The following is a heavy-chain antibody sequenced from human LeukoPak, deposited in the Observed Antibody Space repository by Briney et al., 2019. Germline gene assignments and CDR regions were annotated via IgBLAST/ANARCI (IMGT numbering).Heavy chain of an antibody. D-gene: IGHD6-13*01. Sequence: ASVKVSCKASGGTFSSYAISWVRQAPGQGLEWVGGIIPIFGTANYAQKFQGRVTITADESTSTAYMELSSLRSEDTAVYYCARPAASVGAFDFDYWGQGTLVTVSS. J-gene: IGHJ4*02. CDR3: ARPAASVGAFDFDY. CDR2: IIPIFGTA. CDR1: GGTFSSYA. V-gene: IGHV1-69*13.